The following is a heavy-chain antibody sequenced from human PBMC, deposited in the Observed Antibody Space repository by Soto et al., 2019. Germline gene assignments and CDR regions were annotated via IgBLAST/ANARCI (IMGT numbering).Heavy chain of an antibody. V-gene: IGHV1-2*02. J-gene: IGHJ6*02. CDR2: INPNSGGT. CDR3: ARDVEMAGSSGISYYSYGMDV. Sequence: ASVKVSCKASGYTFTGYYMHWVRQAPGQGLEWMGWINPNSGGTNYAQKFQGRVTMTRDTSISTAYMELSRLRSDDTAVYYCARDVEMAGSSGISYYSYGMDVWGQGTTVTVSS. D-gene: IGHD6-6*01. CDR1: GYTFTGYY.